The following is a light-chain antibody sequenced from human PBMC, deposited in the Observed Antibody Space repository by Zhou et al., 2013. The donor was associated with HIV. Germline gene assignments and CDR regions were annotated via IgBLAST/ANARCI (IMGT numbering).Light chain of an antibody. V-gene: IGKV3D-15*01. Sequence: EVVLTQSPGTLSLSPGERATLSCRASQSVSSSNLAWYQQKPGQAPRLLIYGASSRATDIPARFSGSGSGTEFTLTISSLQSEDFAVYYCQQYNNWPPLTFGGGTKVEIK. J-gene: IGKJ4*01. CDR1: QSVSSSN. CDR3: QQYNNWPPLT. CDR2: GAS.